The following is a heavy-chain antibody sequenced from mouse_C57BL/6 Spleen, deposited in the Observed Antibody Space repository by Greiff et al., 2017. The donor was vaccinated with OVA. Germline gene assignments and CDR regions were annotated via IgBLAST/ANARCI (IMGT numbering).Heavy chain of an antibody. J-gene: IGHJ2*01. V-gene: IGHV1-64*01. CDR3: AREALYGTDY. Sequence: QVQLQQSGAELVKPGASVKLSCKASGYTFTSYWMHWVKQRPGQGLEWIGMIHPNSGSTNYNEKFKSKATLTVDKSSSTAYMQLSSLTSEDSAVYYCAREALYGTDYWGQGTTLTVSS. CDR1: GYTFTSYW. D-gene: IGHD1-1*01. CDR2: IHPNSGST.